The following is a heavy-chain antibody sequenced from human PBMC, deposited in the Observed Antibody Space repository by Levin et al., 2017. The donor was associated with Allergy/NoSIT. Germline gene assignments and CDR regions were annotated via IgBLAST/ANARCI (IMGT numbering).Heavy chain of an antibody. J-gene: IGHJ4*02. CDR3: ASGGSGWPFDN. Sequence: KTGGSLRLSCAASGFSFSGYNMNWVRQAPGKGLEWVASISSNSVYIFYADSLKGRFTISRDNAKNSLYLQVNSLRVEDTAVYYCASGGSGWPFDNWGQGTLVTVSS. CDR1: GFSFSGYN. CDR2: ISSNSVYI. D-gene: IGHD6-19*01. V-gene: IGHV3-21*01.